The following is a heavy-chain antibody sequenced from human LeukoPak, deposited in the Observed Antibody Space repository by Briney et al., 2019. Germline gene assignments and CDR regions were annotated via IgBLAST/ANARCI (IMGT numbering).Heavy chain of an antibody. Sequence: PGGSRRLSCAASGFTFSSYAMSWVRQAPGKGLEWVSAISGSGGSTYYADSVKGRFTISRDNSKNTLYLQMNSLRAEDTAVYYCAKNMVRGVIMSSSFDYWGQGTLVTVSS. CDR3: AKNMVRGVIMSSSFDY. CDR1: GFTFSSYA. J-gene: IGHJ4*02. D-gene: IGHD3-10*01. CDR2: ISGSGGST. V-gene: IGHV3-23*01.